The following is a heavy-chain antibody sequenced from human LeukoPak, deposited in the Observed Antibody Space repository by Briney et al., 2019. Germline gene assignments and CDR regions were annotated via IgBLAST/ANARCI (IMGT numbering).Heavy chain of an antibody. CDR2: IYYSGST. V-gene: IGHV4-59*01. CDR1: GGSIKNYY. CDR3: ARDNTVTHDGWFDP. Sequence: SETLSLTCTVSGGSIKNYYWTWIRQPPGKGLEWIGYIYYSGSTSSNPSLKSRVTISVDTSKNQFSLKLSSVTAADTAVYYCARDNTVTHDGWFDPWGQGTLVTVSS. D-gene: IGHD4-11*01. J-gene: IGHJ5*02.